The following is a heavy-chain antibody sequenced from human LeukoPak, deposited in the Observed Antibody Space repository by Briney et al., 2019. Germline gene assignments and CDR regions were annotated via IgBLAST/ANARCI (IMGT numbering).Heavy chain of an antibody. CDR2: ISYDGSNK. J-gene: IGHJ4*02. CDR3: ARSSGSYRQYYFDY. CDR1: GFTFSSYA. D-gene: IGHD1-26*01. V-gene: IGHV3-30-3*01. Sequence: GGSLRLSCAASGFTFSSYAMHWVRQAPGKGLEWVAVISYDGSNKYYADSVKGRFTTSRDNSKNTLYLQMNSLRAEDTAVYYCARSSGSYRQYYFDYWGQGTLVTVSS.